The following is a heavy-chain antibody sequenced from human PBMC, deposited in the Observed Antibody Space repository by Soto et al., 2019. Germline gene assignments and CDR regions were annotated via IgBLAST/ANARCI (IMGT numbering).Heavy chain of an antibody. CDR2: ISYDGSNK. CDR1: GFTFSSYG. J-gene: IGHJ4*02. CDR3: AKRFTVDTAIGPH. D-gene: IGHD5-18*01. V-gene: IGHV3-30*18. Sequence: PVGSLRLSCAASGFTFSSYGMHWVRQAPGKGLEWVAVISYDGSNKYYADSVKGRFTISRDNSKNTLYLQMNSLRAEDTAVYYCAKRFTVDTAIGPHWGQGTLVTVSS.